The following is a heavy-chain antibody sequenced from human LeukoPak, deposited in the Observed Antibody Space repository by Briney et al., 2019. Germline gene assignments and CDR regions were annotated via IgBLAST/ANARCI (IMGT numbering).Heavy chain of an antibody. CDR3: ARALRFYYYYMDV. V-gene: IGHV4-31*03. CDR1: GGSISSGGYY. CDR2: IYYSGST. J-gene: IGHJ6*03. Sequence: PSETLSLTCTVSGGSISSGGYYWSWIRQHPGKGLEWIGYIYYSGSTYYNPSLKSRVTISVDTSKNQFSLKLSSVTAADTAVYYCARALRFYYYYMDVWGKGTTVTVSS. D-gene: IGHD5/OR15-5a*01.